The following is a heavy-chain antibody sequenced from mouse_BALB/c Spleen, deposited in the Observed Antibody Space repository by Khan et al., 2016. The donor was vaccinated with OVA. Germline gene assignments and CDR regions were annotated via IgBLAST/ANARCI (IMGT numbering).Heavy chain of an antibody. CDR1: GFSLTSYG. Sequence: QVQLKESGPGLVQPSQSLSITCTVSGFSLTSYGVHWVRQSPGKGLEWLGVIWSGGSTDYNAAFISRLNISKENSKSQAFFKMNSLQTTDTAIYYCARNYDYDEGLAYWGQGTLVTVSA. J-gene: IGHJ3*01. D-gene: IGHD2-4*01. V-gene: IGHV2-2*02. CDR3: ARNYDYDEGLAY. CDR2: IWSGGST.